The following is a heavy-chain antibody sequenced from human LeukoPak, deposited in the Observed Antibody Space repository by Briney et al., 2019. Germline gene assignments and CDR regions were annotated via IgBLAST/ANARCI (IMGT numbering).Heavy chain of an antibody. V-gene: IGHV1-69*05. CDR1: GGTFSSYA. CDR3: ARGADVVYFDH. J-gene: IGHJ4*02. Sequence: ASVKVSYKASGGTFSSYAISWVRQAPGQGLEWMGRIIPIFGTANYAQKFQGRVTITTDESTSTAYMELSSLRSEDTAVYYCARGADVVYFDHWGQGTLVTVSS. CDR2: IIPIFGTA. D-gene: IGHD2-21*01.